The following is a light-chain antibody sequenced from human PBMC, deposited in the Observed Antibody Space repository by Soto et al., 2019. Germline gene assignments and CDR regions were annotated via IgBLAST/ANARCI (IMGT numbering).Light chain of an antibody. V-gene: IGKV3-20*01. J-gene: IGKJ1*01. CDR2: XXX. Sequence: LRISPGTVSLPQRERGNLSCRASQSVNNGYLAWYQQKRCXSXXXXXSXXXXRATGIPDRFSGSGSGTDFTLNISRLEPEDFAVYYCHQYGNSPLTFGHGTKVDIK. CDR1: QSVNNGY. CDR3: HQYGNSPLT.